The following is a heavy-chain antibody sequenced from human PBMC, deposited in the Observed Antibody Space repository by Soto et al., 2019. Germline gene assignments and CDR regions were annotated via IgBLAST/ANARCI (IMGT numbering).Heavy chain of an antibody. CDR2: IKQDGSEK. Sequence: GGSLRLSCAASGFTFSSYWMSWVRQAPGKGLEWVANIKQDGSEKYYVDSVKGRFTISRDNAKNSLYLQMNSLRAEDTAVYYCARETMVSGAWDYHYSMDVWGQGTTVTVSS. J-gene: IGHJ6*02. D-gene: IGHD3-10*01. CDR1: GFTFSSYW. V-gene: IGHV3-7*01. CDR3: ARETMVSGAWDYHYSMDV.